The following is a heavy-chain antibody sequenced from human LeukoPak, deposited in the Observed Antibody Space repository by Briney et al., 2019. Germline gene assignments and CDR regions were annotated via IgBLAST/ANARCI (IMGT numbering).Heavy chain of an antibody. D-gene: IGHD3-9*01. CDR2: INAGNGNT. CDR3: AREGGLYDILTSFDY. Sequence: ASVKVSCKASGYTFTSYAMHWVRQAPGQRLERMGWINAGNGNTKYSQKFQGRVTITRDTSASTAYMELSSLRSEDTAVYYCAREGGLYDILTSFDYWGQGTLVTVSS. CDR1: GYTFTSYA. J-gene: IGHJ4*02. V-gene: IGHV1-3*01.